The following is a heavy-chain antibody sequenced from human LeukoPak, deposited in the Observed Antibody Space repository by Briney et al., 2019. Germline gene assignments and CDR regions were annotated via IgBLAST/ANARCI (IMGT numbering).Heavy chain of an antibody. V-gene: IGHV4-38-2*01. Sequence: PSETLSLTCAVSGYSISSGYYWGWIRQPPGKGLEWIGSIYHSGSTYYNPSLKSRVTISVDTSKNQFSLKLSSVTAADTAVYCCARHYGGDYVPTFDYWGQGTLVTVSS. J-gene: IGHJ4*02. CDR3: ARHYGGDYVPTFDY. D-gene: IGHD4-17*01. CDR1: GYSISSGYY. CDR2: IYHSGST.